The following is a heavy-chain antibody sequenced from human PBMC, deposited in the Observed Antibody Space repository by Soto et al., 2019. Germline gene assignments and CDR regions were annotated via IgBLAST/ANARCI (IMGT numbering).Heavy chain of an antibody. Sequence: PGGSLRLSCAASGFTFSSYAMSWVRQAPGKGLEWVSAISGSGGSTYYADYVKGRFTISRDNSKNTLYLQMNSLRAEDTAVYYCAKDSRPTPGIAKAYYYYMDVWGKGTTVTVSS. J-gene: IGHJ6*03. CDR1: GFTFSSYA. V-gene: IGHV3-23*01. CDR2: ISGSGGST. D-gene: IGHD6-13*01. CDR3: AKDSRPTPGIAKAYYYYMDV.